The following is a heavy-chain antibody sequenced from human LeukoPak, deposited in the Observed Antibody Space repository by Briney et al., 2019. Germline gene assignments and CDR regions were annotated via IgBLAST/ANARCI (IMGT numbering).Heavy chain of an antibody. Sequence: GASVTVSCKASGYTFTSYYMHWVRQAPGQGLEWMGIINPSGGSTSYAQKFQGRVTMTRDMSTNTVYMELSSLRSEDTAVYYCARAPRLSPFDPWGQGTLVTVSS. J-gene: IGHJ5*02. V-gene: IGHV1-46*01. CDR3: ARAPRLSPFDP. CDR2: INPSGGST. CDR1: GYTFTSYY.